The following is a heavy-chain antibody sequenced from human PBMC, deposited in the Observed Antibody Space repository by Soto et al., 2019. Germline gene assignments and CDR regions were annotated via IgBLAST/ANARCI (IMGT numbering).Heavy chain of an antibody. CDR2: IYPGDSDT. V-gene: IGHV5-51*01. D-gene: IGHD2-21*01. CDR3: ARWNGNAGER. CDR1: GYSFTSHW. Sequence: EVQLVQSGAEVKKPGESLKISCQGSGYSFTSHWIGWVRQMPGKGLEWMGTIYPGDSDTRYSPSFQGQVTISADKSISIAYLQWSTLKASDTAMDYWARWNGNAGERWGEGTMGSVSS. J-gene: IGHJ3*01.